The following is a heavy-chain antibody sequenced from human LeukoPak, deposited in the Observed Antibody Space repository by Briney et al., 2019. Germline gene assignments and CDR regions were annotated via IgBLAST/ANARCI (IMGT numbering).Heavy chain of an antibody. Sequence: GGSLRLSCAASGFTVSSNYMSWVRQAPGKGLEWVSVIYSGASTYYADSVKGRFTISRDNSKNTLYLQMISLRADDTALYYCARLVAGGTGWFDAWGQGTLVTVSS. CDR3: ARLVAGGTGWFDA. CDR1: GFTVSSNY. V-gene: IGHV3-53*01. CDR2: IYSGAST. J-gene: IGHJ5*02. D-gene: IGHD2-15*01.